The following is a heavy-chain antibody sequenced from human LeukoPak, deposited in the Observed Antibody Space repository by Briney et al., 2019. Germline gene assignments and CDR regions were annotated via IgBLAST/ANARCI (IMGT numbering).Heavy chain of an antibody. CDR1: GYTYTNYW. J-gene: IGHJ4*02. D-gene: IGHD1-26*01. CDR3: VRPGPSGSYVY. V-gene: IGHV5-10-1*01. Sequence: GESLKTSSRGSGYTYTNYWIIWVRQMPGKGLEWMGRIDPSDSHTNYSPSFQGHVTISADKSISTAYLQWSSLKASDTAVCYCVRPGPSGSYVYCGRGTLVIVSS. CDR2: IDPSDSHT.